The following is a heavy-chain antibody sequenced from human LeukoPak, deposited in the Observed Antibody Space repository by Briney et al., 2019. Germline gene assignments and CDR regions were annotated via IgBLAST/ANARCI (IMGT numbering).Heavy chain of an antibody. CDR2: ITSSGTHI. CDR1: GFTFSSFN. J-gene: IGHJ6*03. Sequence: GGSLRLSCAASGFTFSSFNMNWVRQAPGKAMEWVSSITSSGTHIFYADSVRGRFTISRDNAKNSLHLQMDSLGPDDTAVYYCARDPYSGNYGNDYYYYMDVWGKGTTVTISS. V-gene: IGHV3-21*01. D-gene: IGHD1-26*01. CDR3: ARDPYSGNYGNDYYYYMDV.